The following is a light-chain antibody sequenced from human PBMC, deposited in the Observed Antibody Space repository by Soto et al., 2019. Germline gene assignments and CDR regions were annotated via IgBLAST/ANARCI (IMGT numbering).Light chain of an antibody. J-gene: IGKJ1*01. CDR3: QQYITWPRT. CDR2: DAS. CDR1: QSISSS. Sequence: IVMTQYPATLSVSPGEGATLSCRASQSISSSLAWYQQKPGQAPRLLMYDASTRATGIPARFSGSGSGAEFTLTISSLQSEDFAVYYCQQYITWPRTFGQGTKVGIK. V-gene: IGKV3-15*01.